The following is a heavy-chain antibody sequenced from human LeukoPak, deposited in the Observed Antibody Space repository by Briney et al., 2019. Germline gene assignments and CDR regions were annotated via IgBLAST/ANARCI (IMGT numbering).Heavy chain of an antibody. J-gene: IGHJ3*02. CDR3: ARGIGDYYLDDAFDI. Sequence: SETLSLTCTVSGVSISSYYWSWIRQPPGKGLEWIGYIYYSGSTNYNPSLKSRVTISVDTSKNQFSLKLSSVTAADTAVYYCARGIGDYYLDDAFDIWGQGTMVTVSS. D-gene: IGHD2-21*02. CDR1: GVSISSYY. CDR2: IYYSGST. V-gene: IGHV4-59*01.